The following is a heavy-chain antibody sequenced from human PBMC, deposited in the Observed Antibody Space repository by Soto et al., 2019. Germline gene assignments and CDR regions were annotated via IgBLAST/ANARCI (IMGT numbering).Heavy chain of an antibody. Sequence: GGSLRLSCAASGFTFSSYGMHWVRQAPGKGLEWVAVISYDGSNKYYADSVKGRFTISRDNSKNTLYLQMNSLRAEDTAVYYCAKDRGEVLAAAGTGMYYYYGMDVWGQGTTVTVSS. CDR2: ISYDGSNK. J-gene: IGHJ6*02. D-gene: IGHD6-13*01. CDR1: GFTFSSYG. V-gene: IGHV3-30*18. CDR3: AKDRGEVLAAAGTGMYYYYGMDV.